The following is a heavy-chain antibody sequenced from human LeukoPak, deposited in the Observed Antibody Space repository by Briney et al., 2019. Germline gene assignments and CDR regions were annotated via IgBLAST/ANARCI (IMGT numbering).Heavy chain of an antibody. Sequence: KSSETLSLTCAVYGGSFSGYHWSWIRQPPGKGLEWIGEINHSGSANYNPSLKSRVTISVDTSKNQFSLKLSSVTAADTAVYYCARDRDWFDPWGQGTLVTVSS. D-gene: IGHD3-10*01. CDR3: ARDRDWFDP. J-gene: IGHJ5*02. V-gene: IGHV4-34*01. CDR2: INHSGSA. CDR1: GGSFSGYH.